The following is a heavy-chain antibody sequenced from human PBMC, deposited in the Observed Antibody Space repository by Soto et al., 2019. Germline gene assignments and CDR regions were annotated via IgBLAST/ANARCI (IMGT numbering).Heavy chain of an antibody. J-gene: IGHJ5*02. V-gene: IGHV1-8*01. Sequence: QVQLVQSGAEVKKPGSSVQVSCKASGYTFTSSDINWVRQATGQGLEWMGWMNPNSGNTGYAHKFQGRVTMPRNTAISTGYMELSSLSSGDTSVYYCARRTCKGGKTVDARNWFDPWGQGTLVTVSS. CDR1: GYTFTSSD. CDR2: MNPNSGNT. CDR3: ARRTCKGGKTVDARNWFDP. D-gene: IGHD3-16*01.